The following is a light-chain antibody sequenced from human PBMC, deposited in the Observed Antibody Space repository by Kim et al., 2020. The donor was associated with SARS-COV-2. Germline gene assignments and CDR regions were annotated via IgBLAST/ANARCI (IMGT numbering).Light chain of an antibody. CDR2: GAS. CDR1: QDISNL. Sequence: AAVGDRVTITWRASQDISNLLAWSQHKPGQAPKSLIYGASNLQNGVPSRFSASGSGTDFTLTISSLQPEDFATYYCQQYKTFPLSFGGGTKVDIK. CDR3: QQYKTFPLS. J-gene: IGKJ4*01. V-gene: IGKV1-16*01.